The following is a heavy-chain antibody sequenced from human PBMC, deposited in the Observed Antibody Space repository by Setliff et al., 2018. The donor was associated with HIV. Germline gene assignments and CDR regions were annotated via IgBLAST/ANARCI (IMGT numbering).Heavy chain of an antibody. CDR3: ARGGRFWGQYGVDY. CDR1: GFPFSSYG. Sequence: GASVKVSCKASGFPFSSYGISWVRQAPGQGLEWMGVMYPTGGRTTYAQKFQVRVNMTMDTSTSTVYMDLGSLRSEDTAVYFWARGGRFWGQYGVDYWGQGTLVTVSS. D-gene: IGHD3-16*01. CDR2: MYPTGGRT. V-gene: IGHV1-46*01. J-gene: IGHJ4*02.